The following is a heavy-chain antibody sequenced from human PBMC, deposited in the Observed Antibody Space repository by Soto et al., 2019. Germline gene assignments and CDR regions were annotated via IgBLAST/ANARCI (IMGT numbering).Heavy chain of an antibody. CDR2: ISSSSSYI. CDR3: AREGWRTPQSYNWFDP. Sequence: PGGSLRLSCAASGFTFSSYSMNWVRQAPGKGLEWVSSISSSSSYIYYADSVKGRFTISRDNAKNSLYLQMNSLRAEDTAVYYCAREGWRTPQSYNWFDPWGQGTLVTVSS. V-gene: IGHV3-21*01. J-gene: IGHJ5*01. CDR1: GFTFSSYS.